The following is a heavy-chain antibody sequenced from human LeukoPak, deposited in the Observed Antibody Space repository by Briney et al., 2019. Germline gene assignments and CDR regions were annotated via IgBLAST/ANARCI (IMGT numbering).Heavy chain of an antibody. J-gene: IGHJ4*02. CDR1: GFTFSSYA. CDR3: ARRRSSFDY. D-gene: IGHD6-6*01. V-gene: IGHV3-30-3*01. Sequence: GGSLRLSCAASGFTFSSYAMHWVRQAPGKGLEWVAVISYDGSNKYYADSVKGRFTISGDNSKNTLYLQMNSLRAEDTAVYYCARRRSSFDYWGQGTLVTVSS. CDR2: ISYDGSNK.